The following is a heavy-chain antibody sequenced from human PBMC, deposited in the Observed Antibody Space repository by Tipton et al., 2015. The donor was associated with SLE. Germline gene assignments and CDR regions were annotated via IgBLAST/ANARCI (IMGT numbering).Heavy chain of an antibody. CDR2: INHSGNI. Sequence: TLSLTCAVYSGSFSGYYWSWIRQPPGKGLEWIGEINHSGNINYNASLKSRVTISLDTSKDQFSLKLGSVTAADTAVYYCARCRLGNWFVPWGQGTLVTVSS. J-gene: IGHJ5*02. V-gene: IGHV4-34*01. CDR3: ARCRLGNWFVP. CDR1: SGSFSGYY. D-gene: IGHD3-16*01.